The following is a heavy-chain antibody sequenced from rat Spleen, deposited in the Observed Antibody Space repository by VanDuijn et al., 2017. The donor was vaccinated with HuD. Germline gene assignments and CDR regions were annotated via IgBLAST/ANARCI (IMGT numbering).Heavy chain of an antibody. CDR3: ARPANYGGGYYFDY. CDR2: ISYSGTT. J-gene: IGHJ2*01. CDR1: GYSITSNY. Sequence: EVQLQESGPGLVKPSQSLSLTCSVTGYSITSNYWAWIRKFPGNKMEWIGHISYSGTTSYNPSLKSRISISRDTSKNQFFLQLNSVTTEDTARYYCARPANYGGGYYFDYWGQGFMVTVSS. D-gene: IGHD1-11*01. V-gene: IGHV3-1*01.